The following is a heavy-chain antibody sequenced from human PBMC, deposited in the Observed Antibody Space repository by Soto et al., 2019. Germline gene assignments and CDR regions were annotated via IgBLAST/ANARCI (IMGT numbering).Heavy chain of an antibody. D-gene: IGHD3-3*01. J-gene: IGHJ4*02. CDR2: ISAHSGNT. V-gene: IGHV1-18*01. CDR1: GYTFTNYG. CDR3: TRVRDFWSGHPFDY. Sequence: QVQLVQSETEVKKPGASVKVSCKSSGYTFTNYGFSWVRQAPGLGLEWMGWISAHSGNTHYAQNLQDRVTVTTDPATSTAYMELRNLRSDDTAVYYCTRVRDFWSGHPFDYWGQVTLVTVSS.